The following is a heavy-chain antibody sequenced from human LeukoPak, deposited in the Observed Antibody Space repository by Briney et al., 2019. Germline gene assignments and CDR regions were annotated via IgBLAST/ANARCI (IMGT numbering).Heavy chain of an antibody. J-gene: IGHJ4*02. CDR1: GFIFSNYW. D-gene: IGHD2-15*01. CDR2: INPDGSST. CDR3: ARAVVPAAVPYF. Sequence: GGSLRLSCAGSGFIFSNYWMHWVRQAPGKGLVWVARINPDGSSTAYADSVKGRFTLSRDNARKTLFLQMNSLRVDDTAVYYCARAVVPAAVPYFWGQGTLVTVSP. V-gene: IGHV3-74*03.